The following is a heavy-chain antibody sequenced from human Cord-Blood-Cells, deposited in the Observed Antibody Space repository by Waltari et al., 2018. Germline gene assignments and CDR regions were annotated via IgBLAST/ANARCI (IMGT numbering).Heavy chain of an antibody. CDR2: IKHSGST. CDR1: GGSFSGYY. D-gene: IGHD3-10*01. CDR3: ARGRSGGSNYADY. V-gene: IGHV4-34*01. J-gene: IGHJ4*02. Sequence: QVQLQQWGAGLLKPSETLSLTCAVYGGSFSGYYWSWIRQPPGKGLEWIGEIKHSGSTNYNPSLKSRVTISVDTSKNQFSLKLSSVTAADTSVYYCARGRSGGSNYADYWGQGTLVTVSS.